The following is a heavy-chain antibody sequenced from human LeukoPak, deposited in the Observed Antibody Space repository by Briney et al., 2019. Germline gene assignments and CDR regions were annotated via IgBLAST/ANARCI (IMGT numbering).Heavy chain of an antibody. CDR2: MNPNSGNT. CDR3: ARGKRGYDLGYYYYGMDV. J-gene: IGHJ6*02. D-gene: IGHD5-12*01. CDR1: GYTFTSYD. V-gene: IGHV1-8*01. Sequence: GASVKVSCKASGYTFTSYDINWVRQATGQGLEWMGWMNPNSGNTGYAQKFQGRVTMTRNTSISTAYMELSSLRSEDTAVYYCARGKRGYDLGYYYYGMDVWGQGTTVTVSS.